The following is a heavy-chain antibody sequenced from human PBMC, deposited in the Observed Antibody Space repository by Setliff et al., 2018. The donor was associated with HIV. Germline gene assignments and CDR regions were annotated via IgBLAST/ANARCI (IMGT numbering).Heavy chain of an antibody. CDR3: ARHLTYDTIPSLTAYGLDV. Sequence: PSETLSLTCTVSGGSIRTGDYYWSWVRQVPGKGPEWIGNAYYGGSTDYNTYNPSLKSRVTVIIDIYKNQMSLNLRSVTAADTAVYYCARHLTYDTIPSLTAYGLDVWGQGTTVTVSS. CDR1: GGSIRTGDYY. D-gene: IGHD3-22*01. J-gene: IGHJ6*02. V-gene: IGHV4-61*08. CDR2: AYYGGSTDYN.